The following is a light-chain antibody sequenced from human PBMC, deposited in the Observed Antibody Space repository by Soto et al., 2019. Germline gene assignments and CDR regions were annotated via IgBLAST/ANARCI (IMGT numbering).Light chain of an antibody. CDR2: RNN. CDR3: ASWDDSLSATV. V-gene: IGLV1-47*01. CDR1: TSNIGSKT. J-gene: IGLJ2*01. Sequence: QSVLTQPPSASGTPGQRVTISCSGSTSNIGSKTVSWYQQLPGSAPRVLIYRNNQRPSGVPDRFSGSKSDTSASLAISGLRSEDEADYYCASWDDSLSATVFGGGTKLTVL.